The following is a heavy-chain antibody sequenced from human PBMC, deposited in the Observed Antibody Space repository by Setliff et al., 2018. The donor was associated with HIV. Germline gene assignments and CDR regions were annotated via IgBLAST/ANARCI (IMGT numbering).Heavy chain of an antibody. D-gene: IGHD5-12*01. Sequence: GGSLRLSCAASGFTLSSHSMSWVRQAPGKGLEWISYISSSSSTIYYADSVKGRFTISRDNAKNSLFLQMNSLRAEDTAVYYCARGSRDGYRLPFDYWGQGTLVTVSS. CDR2: ISSSSSTI. J-gene: IGHJ4*02. CDR3: ARGSRDGYRLPFDY. CDR1: GFTLSSHS. V-gene: IGHV3-48*01.